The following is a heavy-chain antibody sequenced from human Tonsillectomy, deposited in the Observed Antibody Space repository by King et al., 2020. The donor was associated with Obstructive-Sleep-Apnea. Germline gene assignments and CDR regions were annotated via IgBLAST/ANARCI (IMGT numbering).Heavy chain of an antibody. V-gene: IGHV2-5*01. CDR1: GFSLSTIGDG. D-gene: IGHD3-3*02. Sequence: TLKESGPKLVKPTQTLTLTCTFSGFSLSTIGDGVGWILQPPGKALDWLSLIYWNDDNRYSPSLKRSLTITKDNSKNQVVLTMTNMDPVDTATNYCAQRGPLAYYFDSWGQGTLVTVSS. CDR3: AQRGPLAYYFDS. CDR2: IYWNDDN. J-gene: IGHJ4*02.